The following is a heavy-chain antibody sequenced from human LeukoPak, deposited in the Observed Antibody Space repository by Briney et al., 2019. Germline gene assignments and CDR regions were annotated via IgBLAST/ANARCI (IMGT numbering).Heavy chain of an antibody. CDR2: INHNGST. CDR3: ARGQCSTTSCHTYYGMDV. Sequence: SETPSLTCAVYGGCFSGSWWCWLDLPPGTGRERIGEINHNGSTYYNLSLKSRVTISVSTSKNQCSLKLSSVTAADTAVYYCARGQCSTTSCHTYYGMDVWGQGTTVTVS. J-gene: IGHJ6*02. D-gene: IGHD2-2*01. CDR1: GGCFSGSW. V-gene: IGHV4-34*01.